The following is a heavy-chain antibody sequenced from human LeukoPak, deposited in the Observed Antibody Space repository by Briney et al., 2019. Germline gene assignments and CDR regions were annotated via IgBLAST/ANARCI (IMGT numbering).Heavy chain of an antibody. V-gene: IGHV4-34*01. CDR3: ARRSALLWFGVGWFYP. J-gene: IGHJ5*02. CDR2: INHSGST. Sequence: SETLSLTCAVYGGSFSGYYWSWIRQPPGKGLEWIGEINHSGSTNYNPSLKSRVTISVDTSKNQFSLKLSSVTAADTAVYYCARRSALLWFGVGWFYPWGQGTLVTVSS. CDR1: GGSFSGYY. D-gene: IGHD3-10*01.